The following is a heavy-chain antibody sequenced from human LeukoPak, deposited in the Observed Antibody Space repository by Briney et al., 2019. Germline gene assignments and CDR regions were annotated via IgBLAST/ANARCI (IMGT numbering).Heavy chain of an antibody. CDR1: GGSFSGYY. Sequence: PSETLSLTCAVYGGSFSGYYWSWIRQPPGKGLEWIGDINHSGRTNYNPSLKSRVTISVDTSKNQFSLKLTSVTAADTAVYYCARGVQFRLYYYLDVWGKGATVTVSS. V-gene: IGHV4-34*01. CDR2: INHSGRT. J-gene: IGHJ6*03. D-gene: IGHD2-21*01. CDR3: ARGVQFRLYYYLDV.